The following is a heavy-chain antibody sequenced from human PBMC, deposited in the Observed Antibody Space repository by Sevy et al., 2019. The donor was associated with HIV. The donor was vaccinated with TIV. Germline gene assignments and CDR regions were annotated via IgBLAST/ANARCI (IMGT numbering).Heavy chain of an antibody. CDR2: ISGNNDYT. CDR1: GYTFTRYG. CDR3: ARDRNNYDSSGYPKGMDV. D-gene: IGHD3-22*01. V-gene: IGHV1-18*01. J-gene: IGHJ6*02. Sequence: ASVKVSCKASGYTFTRYGISWVRQVPGQGLEWMGWISGNNDYTNYAQKIQGRVTMTTDTSTSVAYMELRSLRSDDTAVYYCARDRNNYDSSGYPKGMDVWGQGTTVTVSS.